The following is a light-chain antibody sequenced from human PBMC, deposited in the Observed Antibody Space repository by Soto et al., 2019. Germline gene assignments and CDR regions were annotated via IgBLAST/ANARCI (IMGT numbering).Light chain of an antibody. CDR1: QSVSSN. CDR3: QQYNKWTHLT. J-gene: IGKJ3*01. V-gene: IGKV3-15*01. CDR2: GAS. Sequence: EIVMPQSPATLSVSPGERATLSCRASQSVSSNLAWYQQKPGQAPRLLIYGASTRATGISARFSGSGSGTEFTLTISSLQSEDFAVYYCQQYNKWTHLTYGPGATVDLK.